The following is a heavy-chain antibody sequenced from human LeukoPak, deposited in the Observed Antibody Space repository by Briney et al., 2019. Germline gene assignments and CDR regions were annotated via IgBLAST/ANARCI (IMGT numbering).Heavy chain of an antibody. CDR3: ARGAYCGGDCYSSHAFDI. Sequence: GRSLRLSCAASGFTFSSYAMYWVRQAPGKGLEGVAVISYDGSDKFYADSVKGRFTISRDNAKNSLYLQMNSLRAEDTAVYYRARGAYCGGDCYSSHAFDIWGQGTMVTVSS. D-gene: IGHD2-21*02. J-gene: IGHJ3*02. CDR2: ISYDGSDK. CDR1: GFTFSSYA. V-gene: IGHV3-30*04.